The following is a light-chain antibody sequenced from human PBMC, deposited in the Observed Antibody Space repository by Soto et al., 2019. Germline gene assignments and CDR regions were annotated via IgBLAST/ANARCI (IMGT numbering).Light chain of an antibody. CDR3: QQYHNWWT. J-gene: IGKJ1*01. V-gene: IGKV3-15*01. Sequence: GISTLSCRASQSISDTLAWYQQKPGQAPRLLIYGASTRVTGIPARLSGSGSGTEFTLTISSLKSEDFAVYYCQQYHNWWTFGQGTKVDIK. CDR2: GAS. CDR1: QSISDT.